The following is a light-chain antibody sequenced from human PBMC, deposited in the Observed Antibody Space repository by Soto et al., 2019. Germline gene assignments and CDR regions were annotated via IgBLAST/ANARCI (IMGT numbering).Light chain of an antibody. J-gene: IGLJ1*01. V-gene: IGLV2-14*03. Sequence: QSALTQPASVSGSPGQPLTISCAGSGSDVGGYNYVSWYQQHPGKAPKLIIYDVSSRPSGVSIRFSGSKSVNMASLTISGLQAEDEADYYCSSFTADNTQVFGTGTKLTVL. CDR1: GSDVGGYNY. CDR2: DVS. CDR3: SSFTADNTQV.